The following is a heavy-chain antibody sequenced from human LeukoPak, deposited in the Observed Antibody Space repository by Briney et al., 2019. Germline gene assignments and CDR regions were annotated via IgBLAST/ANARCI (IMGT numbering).Heavy chain of an antibody. D-gene: IGHD1-1*01. CDR3: AGGRTYSN. Sequence: SETLSLTCTVSGGSISSSSYYWGWIRQPPGKGLEWIGSIYYSGSTYYNPSLKGRVTISEDTSKNQFSLKLSSVTAADTAVYYCAGGRTYSNWGQGTLVTVSS. CDR2: IYYSGST. J-gene: IGHJ4*02. CDR1: GGSISSSSYY. V-gene: IGHV4-39*01.